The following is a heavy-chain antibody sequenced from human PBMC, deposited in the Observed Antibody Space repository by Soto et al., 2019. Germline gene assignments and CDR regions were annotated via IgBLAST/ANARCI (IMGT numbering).Heavy chain of an antibody. J-gene: IGHJ6*02. CDR3: ARDGDNFYYYYGMDV. CDR1: GFTFSSYW. V-gene: IGHV3-74*01. D-gene: IGHD7-27*01. Sequence: PGGSLRLSCAASGFTFSSYWMHWVRQAPGKGLVWVSRINSDGSSTSYADSVKGRFTISRDNAKNTLYLQMNSLRAEDTAVYYCARDGDNFYYYYGMDVWGQGTTVTVSS. CDR2: INSDGSST.